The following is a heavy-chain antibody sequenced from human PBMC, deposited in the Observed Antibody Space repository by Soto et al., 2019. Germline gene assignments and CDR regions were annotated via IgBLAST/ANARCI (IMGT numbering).Heavy chain of an antibody. J-gene: IGHJ4*02. CDR3: ARVVLWFGELSDDY. V-gene: IGHV3-21*01. Sequence: GGSLRLSCAASGFTFSSYSMNWVRQALGKGLEWVSSISSSSSYIYYADSVKGRFTISRDYAKNSLYLQMNSLRAEDTAVYYCARVVLWFGELSDDYWGQGTLVTVSS. D-gene: IGHD3-10*01. CDR1: GFTFSSYS. CDR2: ISSSSSYI.